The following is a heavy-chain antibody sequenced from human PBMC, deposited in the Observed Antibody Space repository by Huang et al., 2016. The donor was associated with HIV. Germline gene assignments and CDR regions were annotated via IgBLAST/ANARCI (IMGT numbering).Heavy chain of an antibody. V-gene: IGHV3-7*01. Sequence: VESGGRLVQPGGSIRLSCVGSTFTFGAYWMSWVRQSPGKGLEWVANIKQDESEKYYVESVKGRFNISRDNAKKVLFLEMNNVRVEDTATYYCATETAAMDIWGQGTTVTVS. CDR2: IKQDESEK. D-gene: IGHD1-1*01. CDR1: TFTFGAYW. CDR3: ATETAAMDI. J-gene: IGHJ6*02.